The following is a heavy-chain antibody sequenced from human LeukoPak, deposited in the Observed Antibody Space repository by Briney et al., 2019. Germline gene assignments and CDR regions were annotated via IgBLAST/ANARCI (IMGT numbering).Heavy chain of an antibody. D-gene: IGHD3-22*01. J-gene: IGHJ1*01. V-gene: IGHV3-30-3*01. CDR2: IPYDGSNK. CDR1: GFTFSNYA. CDR3: ARETNYYDSSDYYYQGYCQH. Sequence: GRSLRLSCAASGFTFSNYAMHWVRQAPGKGLEWVAVIPYDGSNKYYADSVKGRFTISRDNSKNTLYLQMNSLRAEDTAVYYCARETNYYDSSDYYYQGYCQHWGQGTLLTVSS.